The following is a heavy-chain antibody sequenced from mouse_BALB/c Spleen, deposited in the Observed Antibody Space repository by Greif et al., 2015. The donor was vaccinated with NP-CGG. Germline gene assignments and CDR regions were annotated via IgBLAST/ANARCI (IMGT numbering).Heavy chain of an antibody. J-gene: IGHJ1*01. D-gene: IGHD2-1*01. CDR3: ARDGNYWYFEV. CDR1: GFTFSDYY. V-gene: IGHV5-4*02. Sequence: EVMLVESGGGLVKPGGSLKLSCAASGFTFSDYYMYWVRQTPEKRLECVATISDGGSYTYYPDSVKGRFTISRDNAKNNLYLQMSSLKSEDTAMYDCARDGNYWYFEVWGAGTTVTVSS. CDR2: ISDGGSYT.